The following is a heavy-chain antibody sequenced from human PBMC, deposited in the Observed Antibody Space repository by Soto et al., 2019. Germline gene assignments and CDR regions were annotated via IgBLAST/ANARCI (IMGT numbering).Heavy chain of an antibody. V-gene: IGHV2-5*01. CDR2: IHWNDDK. CDR1: GFSLSVYGVR. D-gene: IGHD3-22*01. Sequence: PTLVNPTQTLTLTCSFSGFSLSVYGVRVIWFRQPPGETLEWLALIHWNDDKRYSPYLKSRLTITKDTSKNQVVLTLTNLDPLDTGTYFCAHTKDSSGFLTSWGQGILVTVSS. CDR3: AHTKDSSGFLTS. J-gene: IGHJ5*02.